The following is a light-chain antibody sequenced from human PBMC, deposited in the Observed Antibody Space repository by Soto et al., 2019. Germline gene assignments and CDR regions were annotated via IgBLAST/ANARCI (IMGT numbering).Light chain of an antibody. J-gene: IGKJ1*01. CDR1: QSVNRF. V-gene: IGKV3-20*01. Sequence: EIVLTQSPGTLSLSPGERANLSCRASQSVNRFLAWFQQKPGQAPRLLIYRASNRATGIPDRFSGSGSETDFTLTITRLEPEDFAQYYCHHYVGSPWTFGQGTKVENK. CDR3: HHYVGSPWT. CDR2: RAS.